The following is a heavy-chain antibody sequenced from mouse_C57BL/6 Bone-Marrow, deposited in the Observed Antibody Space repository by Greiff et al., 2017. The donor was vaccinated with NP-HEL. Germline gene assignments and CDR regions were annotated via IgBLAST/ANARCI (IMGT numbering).Heavy chain of an antibody. Sequence: QAQLKESGPGLVQPSQSLFITCTVSGFSLTSYGVHWVRRSPGKGLGWLGVIWCGGSTYYNAAFISRLSISKNNSKSQVFFKMNSLQADDTAIYYCARNSWAFAYWGEGTLVTVSA. J-gene: IGHJ3*01. V-gene: IGHV2-2*01. CDR3: ARNSWAFAY. CDR2: IWCGGST. CDR1: GFSLTSYG. D-gene: IGHD3-1*01.